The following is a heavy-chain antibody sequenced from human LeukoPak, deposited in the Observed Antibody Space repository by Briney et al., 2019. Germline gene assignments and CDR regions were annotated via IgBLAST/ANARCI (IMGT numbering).Heavy chain of an antibody. CDR1: GFTFSNYD. V-gene: IGHV3-23*01. D-gene: IGHD3-22*01. Sequence: GGSLRLSCAASGFTFSNYDMNWIRQAPGKGLEWVSGISGRGGNTNYADSVEGRFTISRDNSKNTLYLQMNSLRAEDTAIYYCARDRSRITMTVAVTRGYYFDYWGQGTLVTVSS. CDR3: ARDRSRITMTVAVTRGYYFDY. J-gene: IGHJ4*02. CDR2: ISGRGGNT.